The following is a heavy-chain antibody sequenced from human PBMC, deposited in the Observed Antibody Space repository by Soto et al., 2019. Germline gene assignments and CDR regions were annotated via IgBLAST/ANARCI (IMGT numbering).Heavy chain of an antibody. CDR2: ISYDGSNK. V-gene: IGHV3-30*18. CDR3: AKSRPYYDFWSGTPLYC. Sequence: QVQLVESGGGVVQPGRSLRLSCAASGFTFSSYGMHWVRQAPGKGLEWVAVISYDGSNKYYADSVKGRFTISRDNSKNTLYLPINSLRADVTAVYYCAKSRPYYDFWSGTPLYCWGQGPLVSVCS. J-gene: IGHJ4*02. D-gene: IGHD3-3*01. CDR1: GFTFSSYG.